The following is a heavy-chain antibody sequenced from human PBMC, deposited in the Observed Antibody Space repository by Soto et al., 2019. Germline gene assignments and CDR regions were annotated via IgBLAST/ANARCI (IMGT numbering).Heavy chain of an antibody. CDR2: TYVSGSA. J-gene: IGHJ6*02. Sequence: SETLSLTCTVSGGSISSGGYSLTWMRQSPGQGRELIGYTYVSGSAYYNPSLKSRVTISVDRSKIQFSLNLTSVTAAAAAVHYCARDYYGMDGWGQGTTVILSS. CDR3: ARDYYGMDG. CDR1: GGSISSGGYS. V-gene: IGHV4-30-2*06.